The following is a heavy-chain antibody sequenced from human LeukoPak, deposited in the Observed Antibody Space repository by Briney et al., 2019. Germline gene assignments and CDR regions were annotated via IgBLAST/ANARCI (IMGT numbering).Heavy chain of an antibody. CDR2: ITGNGGST. J-gene: IGHJ4*02. CDR1: GFTFSTYA. CDR3: ATDQYHLPDY. D-gene: IGHD2-2*01. Sequence: PGGSLRLSCAVSGFTFSTYAVTWVRQAPGKGLEWVSAITGNGGSTYYADSVKGRFTVSKDNSKNTLYLQMNSLRAEDTAVYYCATDQYHLPDYWGQGTLVTVSS. V-gene: IGHV3-23*01.